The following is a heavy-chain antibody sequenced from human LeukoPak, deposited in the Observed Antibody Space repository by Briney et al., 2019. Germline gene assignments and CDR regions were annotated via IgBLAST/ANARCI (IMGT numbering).Heavy chain of an antibody. Sequence: GGSLRLSCAASGFTFSDYYMSWIRQTPGKGLEWVSYIRSSGTTVYYADSVKGRFTISRDNAKNSLYLQMNSLRAEDTAVYYCAKERVVFLAEEDYWGQGTLVTVSS. J-gene: IGHJ4*02. CDR1: GFTFSDYY. CDR2: IRSSGTTV. D-gene: IGHD2-15*01. V-gene: IGHV3-11*01. CDR3: AKERVVFLAEEDY.